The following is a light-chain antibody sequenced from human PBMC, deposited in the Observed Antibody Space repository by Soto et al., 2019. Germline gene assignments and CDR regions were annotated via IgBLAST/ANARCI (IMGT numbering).Light chain of an antibody. CDR3: QTWGTGIWV. CDR2: LNSDGGH. V-gene: IGLV4-69*01. J-gene: IGLJ3*02. CDR1: SGYSTYG. Sequence: QSVLTQSPSASASLGASVKLTCTLSSGYSTYGIAWHQQQPEKGPRFLMKLNSDGGHNKGDGIPDRFSGSSSGAERYLTISSLQLEDEADYYCQTWGTGIWVFGGGTKLTVL.